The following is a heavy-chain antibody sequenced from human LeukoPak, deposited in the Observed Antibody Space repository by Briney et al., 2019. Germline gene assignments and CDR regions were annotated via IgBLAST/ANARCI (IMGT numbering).Heavy chain of an antibody. CDR3: ARGGTYYYDSSGYYYFLDY. V-gene: IGHV3-23*01. CDR1: GFTFSSYA. Sequence: AGGSLRLSCAASGFTFSSYAMSWVRQAPGKGLEWVSAISGSGGSTYYADSVKGRFTISRGNSKNTLYLQMNSLRAGDTAVYYCARGGTYYYDSSGYYYFLDYWGQGTLVTVSS. D-gene: IGHD3-22*01. J-gene: IGHJ4*02. CDR2: ISGSGGST.